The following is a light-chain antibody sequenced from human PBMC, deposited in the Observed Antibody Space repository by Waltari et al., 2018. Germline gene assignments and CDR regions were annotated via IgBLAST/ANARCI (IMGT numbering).Light chain of an antibody. Sequence: VLTQSPATLYVSPGDTATLSCRASRSVGVNLAWYQQKPGQAPRLLIYDASKWATCIPARFSAAGSGTEFTLTIISLQSEDSAIYYCHQYNTWPPATFGQGTKLDI. V-gene: IGKV3-15*01. CDR3: HQYNTWPPAT. CDR2: DAS. J-gene: IGKJ2*01. CDR1: RSVGVN.